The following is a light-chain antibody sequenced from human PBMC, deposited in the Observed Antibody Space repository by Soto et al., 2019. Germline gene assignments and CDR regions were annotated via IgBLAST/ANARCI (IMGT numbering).Light chain of an antibody. V-gene: IGLV2-11*01. CDR1: SSNVGGYNY. CDR3: AAWDDRLSGYG. J-gene: IGLJ1*01. CDR2: DVY. Sequence: QSVLTQPRSVSGSPGQSVTISCTGTSSNVGGYNYVSWYQHHPGKAPKLVIYDVYNRPSGVPDRFSGSKSDNTASLTISWLQAEDEADYYCAAWDDRLSGYGFGGGTKVTVL.